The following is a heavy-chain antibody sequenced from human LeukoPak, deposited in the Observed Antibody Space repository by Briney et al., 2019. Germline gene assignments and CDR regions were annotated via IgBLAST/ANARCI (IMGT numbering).Heavy chain of an antibody. CDR2: INAANGNT. J-gene: IGHJ4*02. CDR3: ARDVTRRSLTGVDY. V-gene: IGHV1-3*01. CDR1: GYTFNRYA. Sequence: ASVKVSCKASGYTFNRYAIHWVRQAPGQRPEWMGWINAANGNTKYSQKFQGSVTITMDTSASTSYMELSSLRSEDTAMYYCARDVTRRSLTGVDYWGQGTLVTVSS. D-gene: IGHD3-9*01.